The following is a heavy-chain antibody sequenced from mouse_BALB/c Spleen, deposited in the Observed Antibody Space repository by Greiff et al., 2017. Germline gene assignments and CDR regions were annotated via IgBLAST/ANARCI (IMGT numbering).Heavy chain of an antibody. J-gene: IGHJ2*01. CDR2: ISSGGGNT. V-gene: IGHV5-9*03. CDR3: ARGPLDY. CDR1: GFTFSTYT. Sequence: EVQRVESGGGLVKPGGSLKLSCAASGFTFSTYTMSWVRQTPEKRLEWVATISSGGGNTYYPDSVRGRFTISRDNAKNNLYLQMSSLRSEDTALYYCARGPLDYWGQGTTLTVSS. D-gene: IGHD6-1*01.